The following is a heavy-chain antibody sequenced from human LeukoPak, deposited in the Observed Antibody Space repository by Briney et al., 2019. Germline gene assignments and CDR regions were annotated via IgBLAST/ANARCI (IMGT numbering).Heavy chain of an antibody. J-gene: IGHJ4*02. Sequence: AASVKVSCKASGGTFSSYAISWVRQAPGQGLEWMGRIIPILGIANYAQKFQGRVTITADKSTSTAYMELSSLRSEDTAVYYCARAGAYCGGDCYLVDYWGQGTLVTVSS. V-gene: IGHV1-69*04. CDR1: GGTFSSYA. CDR2: IIPILGIA. CDR3: ARAGAYCGGDCYLVDY. D-gene: IGHD2-21*02.